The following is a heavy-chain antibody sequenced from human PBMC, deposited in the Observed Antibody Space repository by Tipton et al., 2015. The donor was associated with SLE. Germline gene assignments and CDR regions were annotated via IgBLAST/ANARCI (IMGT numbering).Heavy chain of an antibody. CDR1: GYIFTSYG. CDR2: ISAYNGNT. Sequence: QSGPEVKKTGASVKVSCKAYGYIFTSYGISWMRQARGQGLEWLGWISAYNGNTDYAQKLQGRVTMTTDTSTSTAYMELKSLRSEDTAVYYCAIAVAGTLFFDYWGQGALVTVSS. D-gene: IGHD6-19*01. V-gene: IGHV1-18*01. J-gene: IGHJ4*02. CDR3: AIAVAGTLFFDY.